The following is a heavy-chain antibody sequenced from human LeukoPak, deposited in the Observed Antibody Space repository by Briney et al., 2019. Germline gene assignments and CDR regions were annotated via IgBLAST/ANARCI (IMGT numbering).Heavy chain of an antibody. Sequence: GGSLRLSCAASGFTFSSYAMSWVRQAPGKGLEWVSSISGSGGSTYYADSVKGRFTISRDNSKNTLYLQMNSLRAEDTAGYYCAKDLEPATKPIVVVTAIGATPDYWGQGTLVTVSS. CDR2: ISGSGGST. V-gene: IGHV3-23*01. J-gene: IGHJ4*02. D-gene: IGHD2-21*02. CDR1: GFTFSSYA. CDR3: AKDLEPATKPIVVVTAIGATPDY.